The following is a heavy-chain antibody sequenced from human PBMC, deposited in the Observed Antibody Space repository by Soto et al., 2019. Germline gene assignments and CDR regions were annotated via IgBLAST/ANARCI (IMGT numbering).Heavy chain of an antibody. J-gene: IGHJ5*02. D-gene: IGHD6-13*01. Sequence: SETLSLTCTVSGGSISSYYWSWIRQPPGKGLEWIGYIYYSRSTNYNPSLKSRVTISVDTSKNQFSLKLSSATAADTAVYYCARDVSFSSSWQQESGPLNWFDPWGQGTLVTVSS. CDR3: ARDVSFSSSWQQESGPLNWFDP. CDR1: GGSISSYY. CDR2: IYYSRST. V-gene: IGHV4-59*01.